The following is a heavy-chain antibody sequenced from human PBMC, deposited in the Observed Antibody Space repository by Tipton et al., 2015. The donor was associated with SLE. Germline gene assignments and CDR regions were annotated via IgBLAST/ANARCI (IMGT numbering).Heavy chain of an antibody. D-gene: IGHD2-21*02. CDR3: ARGDNNSWRLRL. Sequence: TLSLTCTVSGVSISSFYWNWFRQPPGKRLEWIGCIYMDGNTHYNPSFKSRVTISVDGSKNQFSLKWSSVSAADTAVYYCARGDNNSWRLRLWGQGTLVTASS. V-gene: IGHV4-4*08. CDR2: IYMDGNT. J-gene: IGHJ4*02. CDR1: GVSISSFY.